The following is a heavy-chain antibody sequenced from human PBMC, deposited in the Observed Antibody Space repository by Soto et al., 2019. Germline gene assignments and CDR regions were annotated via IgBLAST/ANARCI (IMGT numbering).Heavy chain of an antibody. CDR3: ARAQPFDIPETEASYTKYGMDF. J-gene: IGHJ6*04. D-gene: IGHD2-2*02. Sequence: ASVKVSCKASGYTFTSYYMHWVRQAPGQGLEWMGIINPSGGSTSYAQKFQGRVTMTRDTSTSTVYMELSSLRSEDTAVYYCARAQPFDIPETEASYTKYGMDFWAKGPTV. CDR1: GYTFTSYY. V-gene: IGHV1-46*01. CDR2: INPSGGST.